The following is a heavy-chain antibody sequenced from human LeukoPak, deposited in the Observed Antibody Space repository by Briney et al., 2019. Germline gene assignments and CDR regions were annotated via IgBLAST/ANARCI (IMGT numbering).Heavy chain of an antibody. D-gene: IGHD3-22*01. CDR1: GFSLSTSEMC. CDR3: ARSPPTYYYDSSGYHLFDP. V-gene: IGHV2-70*11. Sequence: SGPALVKPTQTPTLTCTFSGFSLSTSEMCVSWIRQPPGKALEWLARIDWDDDKYYSTSLKTRLTISKDTSKNQVVLTMTNMDPVDTATYYCARSPPTYYYDSSGYHLFDPWGQGTLVTVSS. CDR2: IDWDDDK. J-gene: IGHJ5*02.